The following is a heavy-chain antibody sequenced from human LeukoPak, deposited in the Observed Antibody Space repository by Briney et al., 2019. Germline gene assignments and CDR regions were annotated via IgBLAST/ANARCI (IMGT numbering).Heavy chain of an antibody. CDR3: AENSALEY. D-gene: IGHD1/OR15-1a*01. V-gene: IGHV3-30-3*01. J-gene: IGHJ4*02. CDR1: GFTFSSYA. Sequence: GRSLRLSCAASGFTFSSYAMHWGRQAPGKGLEWVAVISYDGSNKYYADSVKGRFTISRDNSKNTLYLQMNSLRAEDTAVYYCAENSALEYWGQGTLVTVSS. CDR2: ISYDGSNK.